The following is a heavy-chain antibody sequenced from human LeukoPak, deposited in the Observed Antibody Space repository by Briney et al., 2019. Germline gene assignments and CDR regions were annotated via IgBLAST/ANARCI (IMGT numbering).Heavy chain of an antibody. D-gene: IGHD1-26*01. CDR2: IYPSEST. J-gene: IGHJ4*02. Sequence: SETLSLTCTVSGGSISNYWTWIRQPAGKGLEWIGRIYPSESTNYNPSLKSRVTMSVDTSKNQFSLKLSSVTAADTAVYYCARENSGSYREFDYWGQGTLVTVCS. CDR3: ARENSGSYREFDY. V-gene: IGHV4-4*07. CDR1: GGSISNY.